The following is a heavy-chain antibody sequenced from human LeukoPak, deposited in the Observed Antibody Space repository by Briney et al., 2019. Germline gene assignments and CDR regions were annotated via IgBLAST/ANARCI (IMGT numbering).Heavy chain of an antibody. J-gene: IGHJ4*02. CDR1: GYSLSELS. D-gene: IGHD3-10*01. Sequence: ASVKVSCKVSGYSLSELSIHWVRQAPGKGLEWMGGFDPENSETVYAQKFQGRVTVTPDTSSATVSIDLSSLRSEDTAVYYCATTDIYYFSSGSYYNFDSWGQGTLVTVSS. V-gene: IGHV1-24*01. CDR3: ATTDIYYFSSGSYYNFDS. CDR2: FDPENSET.